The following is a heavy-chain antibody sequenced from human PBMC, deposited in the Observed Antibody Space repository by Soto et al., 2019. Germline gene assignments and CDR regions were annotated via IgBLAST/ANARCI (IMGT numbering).Heavy chain of an antibody. Sequence: QVRLQESGPGLVKPSQTLSLTCTVSGGSLNSDSYYWGWIRQPPGKGLEWIGYIYSSGSTYSNPSLKSPVALLVETSQNPFSLTLTSVTSADTAVYFCVRGTGCATVDACPRYFDAWGQGIPVAVSS. J-gene: IGHJ4*02. CDR3: VRGTGCATVDACPRYFDA. CDR2: IYSSGST. D-gene: IGHD2-8*02. V-gene: IGHV4-30-4*01. CDR1: GGSLNSDSYY.